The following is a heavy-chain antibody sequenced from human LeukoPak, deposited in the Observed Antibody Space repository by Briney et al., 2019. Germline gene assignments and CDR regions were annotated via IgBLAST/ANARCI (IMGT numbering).Heavy chain of an antibody. Sequence: PGGSLRLSCAASGFTFSSYGMHWVRQAPGKGLEWVAVIWYDGSNKYYADSVKGRFTISRDNSKNTLYLQMNSLRVEDTGVYYCASALTTVTPHFHCWGQGTLVTVSS. D-gene: IGHD4-17*01. V-gene: IGHV3-33*01. J-gene: IGHJ4*02. CDR1: GFTFSSYG. CDR3: ASALTTVTPHFHC. CDR2: IWYDGSNK.